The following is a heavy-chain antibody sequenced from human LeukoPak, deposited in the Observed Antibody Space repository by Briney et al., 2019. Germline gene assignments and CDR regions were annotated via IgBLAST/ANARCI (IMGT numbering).Heavy chain of an antibody. Sequence: ASVKVSCKASGYTFTSYAMHWVRQAPGQRLEWMGWINAGNGNTKYSQKFQGRVTITRDTSASTAYMGLSSLRSEDTAVYFCARGEAVVSGGPFYLDYWGQGTLVTVSS. CDR1: GYTFTSYA. J-gene: IGHJ4*02. CDR2: INAGNGNT. D-gene: IGHD2-15*01. CDR3: ARGEAVVSGGPFYLDY. V-gene: IGHV1-3*01.